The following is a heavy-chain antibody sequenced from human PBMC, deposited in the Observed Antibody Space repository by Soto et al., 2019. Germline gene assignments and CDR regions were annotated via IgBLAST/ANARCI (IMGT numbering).Heavy chain of an antibody. V-gene: IGHV3-48*02. J-gene: IGHJ2*01. CDR2: ITDSSDTV. CDR1: GFSFSNYN. D-gene: IGHD5-18*01. Sequence: LRLSCVASGFSFSNYNMNWVRQAPGKGLEWVSYITDSSDTVHYADSVRGRFTISRDNAESSLYLQMNSLRDEDTAVYFCARDFGHGYYFDLWGRGTLVTVSS. CDR3: ARDFGHGYYFDL.